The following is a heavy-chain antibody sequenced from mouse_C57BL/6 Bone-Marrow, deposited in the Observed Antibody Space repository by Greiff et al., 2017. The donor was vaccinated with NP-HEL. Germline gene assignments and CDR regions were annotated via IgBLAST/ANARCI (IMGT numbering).Heavy chain of an antibody. D-gene: IGHD2-3*01. Sequence: EVQGVESGGGLVQPGGSLSLSCAASGFTFTDYYLSWVRQPPGKALEWLGFIRNKANGYTTEYSASVKGRFTISRDNSQSILYLQMNALRAEDSATYYCVYDGYYVDYWGQGTSVTVSS. V-gene: IGHV7-3*01. CDR3: VYDGYYVDY. CDR2: IRNKANGYTT. CDR1: GFTFTDYY. J-gene: IGHJ4*01.